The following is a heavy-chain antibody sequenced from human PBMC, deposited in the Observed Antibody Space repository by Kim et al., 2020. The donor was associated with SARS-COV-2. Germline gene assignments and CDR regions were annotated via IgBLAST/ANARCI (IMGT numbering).Heavy chain of an antibody. V-gene: IGHV1-24*01. Sequence: ASVKVSCKVSGYTLTELSMHWVRQAPGKGLEWMGGFDPEDGETIYAQKFQGRVTMTEDTSTDTAYMELSRLRSEETDVYYCATGIAVAGRSSDYYYYYGIDVWGQGTTVTVSS. CDR2: FDPEDGET. CDR1: GYTLTELS. D-gene: IGHD6-19*01. J-gene: IGHJ6*02. CDR3: ATGIAVAGRSSDYYYYYGIDV.